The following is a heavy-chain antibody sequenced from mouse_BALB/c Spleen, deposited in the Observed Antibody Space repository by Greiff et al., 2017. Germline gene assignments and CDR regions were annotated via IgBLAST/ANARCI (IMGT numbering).Heavy chain of an antibody. V-gene: IGHV14-3*02. D-gene: IGHD2-3*01. J-gene: IGHJ4*01. CDR1: GFNIKDTY. CDR3: ARFGIWDGYLYYAMDY. Sequence: EVKLQESGAELVKPGASVKLSCTASGFNIKDTYMHWVKQRPEQGLEWIGRIDPANGNTKYDPKFQGKATITADTSSNTAYLQLSSLTSEDTAVYYCARFGIWDGYLYYAMDYWGQGTSVTVSS. CDR2: IDPANGNT.